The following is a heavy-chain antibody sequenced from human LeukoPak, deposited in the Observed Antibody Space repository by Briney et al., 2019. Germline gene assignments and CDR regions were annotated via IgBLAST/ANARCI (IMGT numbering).Heavy chain of an antibody. CDR3: ARAGYYGSGSYRYYYYGMDV. D-gene: IGHD3-10*01. Sequence: SETLSLTCAVYGGSFSGYYWSWIRQPPGKGLEWIGEINHSGSTNYNPSLKSRVTISVDTSKNQFSLKLSSVTAAGTAVYYCARAGYYGSGSYRYYYYGMDVWGQGTTVTVSS. CDR1: GGSFSGYY. CDR2: INHSGST. V-gene: IGHV4-34*01. J-gene: IGHJ6*02.